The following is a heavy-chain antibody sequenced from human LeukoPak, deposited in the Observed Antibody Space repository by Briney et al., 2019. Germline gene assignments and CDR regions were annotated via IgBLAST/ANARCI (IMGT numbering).Heavy chain of an antibody. Sequence: GGSLRLSCVGSGFSFGTYGMHWVRQAPGKGLEWVAIISYDGSNKYYADSVKGRFTISRDNSKNTLYLQMNSLRGEDTAVYYCAKDQSDGDYSHWYFDLWGRGTLVTVSS. CDR2: ISYDGSNK. CDR3: AKDQSDGDYSHWYFDL. J-gene: IGHJ2*01. D-gene: IGHD4-17*01. CDR1: GFSFGTYG. V-gene: IGHV3-30*18.